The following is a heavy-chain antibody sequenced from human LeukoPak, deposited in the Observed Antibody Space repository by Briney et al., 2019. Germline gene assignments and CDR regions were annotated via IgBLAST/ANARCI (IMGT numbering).Heavy chain of an antibody. CDR2: MNPNSGNT. Sequence: GASVKVSCKASGYTFTIHNINWVREATEQRLEWMGWMNPNSGNTGYAQKFQGRVTITRSTSMSKVYIELSGLRSEDTAVYYCSTAKEGWSCYYTRYYYYMDVWGKGTTVTVSS. D-gene: IGHD3-3*01. J-gene: IGHJ6*03. CDR3: STAKEGWSCYYTRYYYYMDV. CDR1: GYTFTIHN. V-gene: IGHV1-8*03.